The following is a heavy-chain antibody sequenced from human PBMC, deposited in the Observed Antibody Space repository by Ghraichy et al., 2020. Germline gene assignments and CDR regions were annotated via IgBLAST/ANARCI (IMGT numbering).Heavy chain of an antibody. Sequence: SETLSLTCTVAGGSMRSNSYYWGWIRQPPGKGLEWIGSIYNSGSTFYNPSLRSRVTVSIDTSKKQFSLTLNSVTAADTAVYYCARNCSRISCSYDAFDIWGQGTMVTVSS. CDR2: IYNSGST. J-gene: IGHJ3*02. CDR1: GGSMRSNSYY. CDR3: ARNCSRISCSYDAFDI. V-gene: IGHV4-39*01. D-gene: IGHD2-2*01.